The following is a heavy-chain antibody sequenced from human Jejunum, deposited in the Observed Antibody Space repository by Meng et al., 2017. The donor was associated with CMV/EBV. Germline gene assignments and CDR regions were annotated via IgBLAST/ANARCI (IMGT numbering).Heavy chain of an antibody. CDR3: ARVPAELGSTSDYYYFDS. CDR1: ISSYF. Sequence: ISSYFWTWIRQPPGKGLEWIGYVYYSGATTYNPSLRSRVAISIDTSKNQFSLKVNSLTAADTAVYYCARVPAELGSTSDYYYFDSWGQGTLVTVSS. V-gene: IGHV4-59*01. CDR2: VYYSGAT. J-gene: IGHJ4*02. D-gene: IGHD6-25*01.